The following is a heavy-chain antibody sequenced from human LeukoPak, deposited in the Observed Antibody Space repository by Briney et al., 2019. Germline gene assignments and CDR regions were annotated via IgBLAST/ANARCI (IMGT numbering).Heavy chain of an antibody. Sequence: ASVKVSCKASGYTFTSYGISWVRQAPGQGLEWMGWISAYNGNTSYAQKLQGRVTMTTDTSTSTAYMELRSLRSDDTAVYYCARLLGYCSGGSCYGDYWGQGTLVTVSS. D-gene: IGHD2-15*01. CDR1: GYTFTSYG. CDR2: ISAYNGNT. CDR3: ARLLGYCSGGSCYGDY. V-gene: IGHV1-18*04. J-gene: IGHJ4*02.